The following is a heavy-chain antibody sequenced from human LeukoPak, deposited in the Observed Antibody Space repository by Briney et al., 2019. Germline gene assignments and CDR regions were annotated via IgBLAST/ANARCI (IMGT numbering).Heavy chain of an antibody. J-gene: IGHJ4*02. CDR2: MNPNSGNT. CDR3: ARGRSDSSGLTEFDY. CDR1: GYTFTSYD. D-gene: IGHD6-19*01. Sequence: ASVKVSCKASGYTFTSYDINWVRQATGRGLEWMGWMNPNSGNTGYAQKFQGRVTITRNTSISTAYMELSSLRSEDTAVYYCARGRSDSSGLTEFDYWGQGTLVTVSS. V-gene: IGHV1-8*03.